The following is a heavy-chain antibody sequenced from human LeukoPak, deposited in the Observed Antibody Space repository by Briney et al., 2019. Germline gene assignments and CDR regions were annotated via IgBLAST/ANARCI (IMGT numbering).Heavy chain of an antibody. J-gene: IGHJ6*03. CDR2: ISGSSGTI. Sequence: GGSLRLSCVAPGFTFSSYSMNWVRQAPGKGLEWVSYISGSSGTIYYADSVKGRFTISRDNAKNSLYLQMLSLRAEDTAVYYCARRSEFGVLYYMDIWGKGTTVTVSS. D-gene: IGHD3-16*01. CDR3: ARRSEFGVLYYMDI. CDR1: GFTFSSYS. V-gene: IGHV3-48*01.